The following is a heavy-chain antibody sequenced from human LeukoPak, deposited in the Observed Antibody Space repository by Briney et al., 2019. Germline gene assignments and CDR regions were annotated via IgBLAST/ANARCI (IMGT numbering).Heavy chain of an antibody. V-gene: IGHV4-4*02. Sequence: SGTLSLTCAVSGPSISNNNWWNWVRQPPGKGLEWVGDIFHTGTTNYNSSLKSRVTISLDKSKNQFSLKLTSVTAADTAVYYCAVLEGYYSGSGNYSWGQGTLVTVSS. D-gene: IGHD3-10*01. CDR3: AVLEGYYSGSGNYS. CDR1: GPSISNNNW. J-gene: IGHJ4*02. CDR2: IFHTGTT.